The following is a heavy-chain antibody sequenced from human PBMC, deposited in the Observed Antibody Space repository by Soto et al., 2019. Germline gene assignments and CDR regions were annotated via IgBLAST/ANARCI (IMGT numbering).Heavy chain of an antibody. V-gene: IGHV4-39*01. CDR1: GGSINTRSFY. D-gene: IGHD6-13*01. CDR3: ARQYTSSWSRLEASFDP. J-gene: IGHJ5*02. CDR2: VYYSGST. Sequence: QLQLQESGPGLVKSSETLSLTCTVSGGSINTRSFYWGWIRQPPGKGLEWIGSVYYSGSTYYNTSLKSRVTISGDTSKNQFSRRLSSVTAADTAIYYCARQYTSSWSRLEASFDPWGQGTLVTVSS.